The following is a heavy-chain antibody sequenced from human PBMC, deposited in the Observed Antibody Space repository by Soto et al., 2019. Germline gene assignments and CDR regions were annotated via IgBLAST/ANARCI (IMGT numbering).Heavy chain of an antibody. CDR3: ARGHDILPGWKFTF. CDR1: GYDFTNYG. Sequence: QVRLVQSGAEVKKPGASVKVSCKTYGYDFTNYGINWVGQAPGQGLEWMGWISAYNGNIVYAQNFRGRATLTTDTSTGSAYMELRSLRSDDTAVYYCARGHDILPGWKFTFWGQGTLVTVSS. J-gene: IGHJ4*02. CDR2: ISAYNGNI. D-gene: IGHD3-9*01. V-gene: IGHV1-18*01.